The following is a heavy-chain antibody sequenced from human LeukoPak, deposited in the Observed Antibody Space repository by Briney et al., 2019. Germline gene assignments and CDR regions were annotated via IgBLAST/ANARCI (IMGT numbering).Heavy chain of an antibody. CDR3: ARGEYYYDSSGPKVPYYFDY. J-gene: IGHJ4*02. CDR2: IYNSGST. V-gene: IGHV4-59*01. Sequence: SETLSLTCSVSGGSISSFYWSWIRQPPGKGLEWIGYIYNSGSTNYHPSLKSRVTISVDTSKSQVSLRLSSVTAADTAVYYCARGEYYYDSSGPKVPYYFDYWGQGTLVTVSS. CDR1: GGSISSFY. D-gene: IGHD3-22*01.